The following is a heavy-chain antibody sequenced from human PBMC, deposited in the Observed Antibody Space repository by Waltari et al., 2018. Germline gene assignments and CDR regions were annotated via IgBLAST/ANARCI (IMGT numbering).Heavy chain of an antibody. CDR3: ATGGDKSSGWYIEGYFQH. V-gene: IGHV1-24*01. CDR1: GYTLTELS. J-gene: IGHJ1*01. Sequence: QVQLVQSGAEVKKPGASVKVSCKVSGYTLTELSMHWVRQAPGKGLEWMGGFDPEDGETIYAQKFQGRVTMTEDTSTDTAYMELSSLRSEDPAVYYCATGGDKSSGWYIEGYFQHWGQGTLVTVSS. D-gene: IGHD6-19*01. CDR2: FDPEDGET.